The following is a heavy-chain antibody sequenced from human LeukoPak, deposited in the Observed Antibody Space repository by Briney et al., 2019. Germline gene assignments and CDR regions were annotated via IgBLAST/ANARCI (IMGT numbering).Heavy chain of an antibody. CDR2: ISYDGSNK. CDR3: ARFVLMVYAILRYYYYYMDV. V-gene: IGHV3-30-3*01. Sequence: PGRSLRLSCAASGFTFSSYAMHWVRQAPGKGLEWVAVISYDGSNKYYADSVKGRFTISRDNSKNTLYLQMNSLRAEDTAVYYCARFVLMVYAILRYYYYYMDVWGKGTTVTVSS. CDR1: GFTFSSYA. D-gene: IGHD2-8*01. J-gene: IGHJ6*03.